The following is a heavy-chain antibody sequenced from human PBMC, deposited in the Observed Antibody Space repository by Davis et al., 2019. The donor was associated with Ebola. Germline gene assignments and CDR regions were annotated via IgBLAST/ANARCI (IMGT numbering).Heavy chain of an antibody. CDR1: GDSVSTAG. J-gene: IGHJ4*02. CDR3: ARGWLRGYLDY. CDR2: TYYKSKWYN. V-gene: IGHV6-1*01. Sequence: HSQTPSHTRAISGDSVSTAGWNWIRQSPSRGLEWLGRTYYKSKWYNDYAVSVKSRITINPDTSKNQFSLQLNSVTPEDTAVYYCARGWLRGYLDYWVQGTLVTVSS. D-gene: IGHD3-3*01.